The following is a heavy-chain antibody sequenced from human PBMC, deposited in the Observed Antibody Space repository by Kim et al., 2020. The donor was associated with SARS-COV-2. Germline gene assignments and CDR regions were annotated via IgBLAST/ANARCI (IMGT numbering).Heavy chain of an antibody. Sequence: YYGDAVKGRFTMSRDNAKNSLYLEMNSLRTEDTALYYCASLDSAQVPGVFWGQGTLVTVSS. CDR3: ASLDSAQVPGVF. J-gene: IGHJ4*02. V-gene: IGHV3-7*03. D-gene: IGHD3-10*01.